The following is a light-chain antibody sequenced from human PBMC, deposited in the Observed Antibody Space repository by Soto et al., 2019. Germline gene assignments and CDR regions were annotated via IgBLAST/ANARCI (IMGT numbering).Light chain of an antibody. Sequence: AIQMTQSPSSLSASVGDRVTITCRASQGIRNDLGWYQQKPGKAPKLLIYAASTLESGVPSRFSGSGSGTDFTLTIGSLQPEDFATYYCLQYDDYPLTFGGGTKVEIK. CDR2: AAS. V-gene: IGKV1-6*01. CDR3: LQYDDYPLT. J-gene: IGKJ4*01. CDR1: QGIRND.